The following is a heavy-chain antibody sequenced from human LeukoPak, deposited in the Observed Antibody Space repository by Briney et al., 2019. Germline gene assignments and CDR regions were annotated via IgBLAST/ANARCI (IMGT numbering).Heavy chain of an antibody. D-gene: IGHD3-3*01. CDR3: ARGPHYAIFGVVKPSGAFDI. J-gene: IGHJ3*02. V-gene: IGHV4-61*02. Sequence: PSETLSLTCTVSGGSISSSSYYWGWIRQPAGKGLEWIGRIYTSGSTNYNPSLKSRVTISVDTSKNQFSLKLSSVTAADTAVYYCARGPHYAIFGVVKPSGAFDIWGQGTMVTVSS. CDR2: IYTSGST. CDR1: GGSISSSSYY.